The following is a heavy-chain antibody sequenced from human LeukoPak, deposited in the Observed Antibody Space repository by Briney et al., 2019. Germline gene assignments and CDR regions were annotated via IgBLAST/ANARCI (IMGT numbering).Heavy chain of an antibody. CDR2: INHSGST. V-gene: IGHV4-34*01. J-gene: IGHJ4*02. CDR3: ARGERDTAIIY. Sequence: PSETLSLTCAVYGGSFSGYYWSWIRQPPGKGLESIGEINHSGSTNYNPSLKSRVTISVDTSKNQFSLKLSSVTAADTAVYYCARGERDTAIIYWGQGTLVTVSS. CDR1: GGSFSGYY. D-gene: IGHD5-18*01.